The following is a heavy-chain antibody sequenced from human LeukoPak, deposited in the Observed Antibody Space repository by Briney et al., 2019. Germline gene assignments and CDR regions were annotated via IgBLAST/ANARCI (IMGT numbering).Heavy chain of an antibody. D-gene: IGHD3-16*01. CDR3: ARGDFHDTCGYRDY. V-gene: IGHV4-38-2*02. J-gene: IGHJ4*02. Sequence: SETLSLTCTVSNYSISDAYYWGWIRQPPGKGLEWIRNIYHSGNTHYNPYLKSRVTISVDTSKNHFSLELSSVTAADTAVYYCARGDFHDTCGYRDYWGQGTLVTVSS. CDR2: IYHSGNT. CDR1: NYSISDAYY.